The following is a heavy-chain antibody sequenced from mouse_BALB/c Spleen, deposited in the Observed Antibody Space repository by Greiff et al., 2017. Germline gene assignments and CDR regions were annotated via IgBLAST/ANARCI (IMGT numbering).Heavy chain of an antibody. Sequence: VKLQESAAELARPGASVKMSCKASGYTFTSYTMHWVKQRPGQGLEWIGYINPSSGYTEYNQKFKDKTTLTADKSSSTAYMQLSSLTSEDSAVYYCARPLKAVRPWLAYWGQGTLVTVSA. V-gene: IGHV1-4*02. J-gene: IGHJ3*01. CDR1: GYTFTSYT. D-gene: IGHD2-14*01. CDR2: INPSSGYT. CDR3: ARPLKAVRPWLAY.